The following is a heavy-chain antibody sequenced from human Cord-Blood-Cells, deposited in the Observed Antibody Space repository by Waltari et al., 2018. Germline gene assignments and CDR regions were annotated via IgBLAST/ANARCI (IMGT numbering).Heavy chain of an antibody. Sequence: QVQLVQSGAEVKKPGSSVTVSCKASGGTFSSYAISWVRQAPGQGLEWMGGSNPIFGTANYAQKFQGRVTSTADESTSTAYMELSSLRSEDTAVYYCASSMSIAAADNNWFDPWGQGTLVTVSS. CDR1: GGTFSSYA. CDR2: SNPIFGTA. V-gene: IGHV1-69*01. CDR3: ASSMSIAAADNNWFDP. D-gene: IGHD6-13*01. J-gene: IGHJ5*02.